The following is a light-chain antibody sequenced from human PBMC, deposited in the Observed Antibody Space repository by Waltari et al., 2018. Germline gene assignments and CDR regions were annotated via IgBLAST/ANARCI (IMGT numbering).Light chain of an antibody. Sequence: QSVLTQPPSVSGAPGQSITISCTGSSSNFGAGYAVHWYQQLPGTAPKLLIYSNKNRPSGVPDRFSGSKSGTSASLAITGLQAEDEADYYCQSFDRSLSASVFGGGTKLTVL. J-gene: IGLJ3*02. CDR2: SNK. CDR3: QSFDRSLSASV. V-gene: IGLV1-40*01. CDR1: SSNFGAGYA.